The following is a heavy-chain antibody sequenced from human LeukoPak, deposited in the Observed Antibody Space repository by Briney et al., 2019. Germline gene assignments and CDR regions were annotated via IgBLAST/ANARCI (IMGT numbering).Heavy chain of an antibody. D-gene: IGHD1/OR15-1a*01. Sequence: ASVRVSCKASGYTFIDYYIHWVRQAPGQGLEWMGWINPNTGGTNYAQNFQGRVTMTRDTSISTAYIDLSSLRSDDTAVYYCARGSSVTGTALVALDIWGQGTMVTVSS. CDR3: ARGSSVTGTALVALDI. J-gene: IGHJ3*02. CDR1: GYTFIDYY. V-gene: IGHV1-2*02. CDR2: INPNTGGT.